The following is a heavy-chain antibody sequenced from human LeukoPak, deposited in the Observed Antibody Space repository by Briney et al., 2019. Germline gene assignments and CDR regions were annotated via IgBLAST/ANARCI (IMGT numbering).Heavy chain of an antibody. CDR3: ARSDFWSGYYMSY. D-gene: IGHD3-3*01. CDR2: IYYSGST. V-gene: IGHV4-38-2*01. J-gene: IGHJ4*02. Sequence: SETLSLTCAVYGDSFSDYYWSWIRQPPGKGLEWIGSIYYSGSTYYNPSLKSRVTISVDTSKNQFSLKLSSVTAADTAVYYCARSDFWSGYYMSYWGQGTLVTVSS. CDR1: GDSFSDYY.